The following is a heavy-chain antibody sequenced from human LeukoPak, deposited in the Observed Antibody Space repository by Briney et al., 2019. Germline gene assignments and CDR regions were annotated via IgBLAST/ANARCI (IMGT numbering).Heavy chain of an antibody. D-gene: IGHD3-10*01. V-gene: IGHV5-51*01. Sequence: ESLKISCKGSGYSFTSYWIGWVRQMPGKGLEWMGIIYPGDSDTRYSPSFQGQVTISADKSISTAYLQWSSLKASDTAMYYCARLITMVRGVPSWFDPWGQGTLVTVSS. CDR3: ARLITMVRGVPSWFDP. J-gene: IGHJ5*02. CDR2: IYPGDSDT. CDR1: GYSFTSYW.